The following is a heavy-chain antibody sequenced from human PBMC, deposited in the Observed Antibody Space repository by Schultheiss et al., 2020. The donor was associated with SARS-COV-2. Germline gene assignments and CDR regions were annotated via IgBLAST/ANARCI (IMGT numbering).Heavy chain of an antibody. CDR3: ARDDRDMVATIWDY. Sequence: SETLSLTCTVSGGSISSGSYYWSWIRQPAGKGLEWIGYIYYSGSTNYNPSLKSRVTISVDTSKNQFSLKLSSVTAADTAVYYCARDDRDMVATIWDYWGQGTLVTVSS. V-gene: IGHV4-61*10. CDR1: GGSISSGSYY. D-gene: IGHD5-12*01. J-gene: IGHJ4*02. CDR2: IYYSGST.